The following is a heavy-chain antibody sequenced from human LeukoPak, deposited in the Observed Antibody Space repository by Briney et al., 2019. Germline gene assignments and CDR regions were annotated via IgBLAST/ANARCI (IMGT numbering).Heavy chain of an antibody. CDR1: GASISPYY. D-gene: IGHD6-6*01. J-gene: IGHJ6*03. CDR3: ARGHGSSSSNMDV. V-gene: IGHV4-59*01. CDR2: IYCTENT. Sequence: PSETLSLTCTVSGASISPYYWSWIRQPPGKGLEWIGYIYCTENTNYNPSLQSRVTISLDTSRNQFSLRLSSVTAAGTAVYYCARGHGSSSSNMDVWAKGTTVSVCS.